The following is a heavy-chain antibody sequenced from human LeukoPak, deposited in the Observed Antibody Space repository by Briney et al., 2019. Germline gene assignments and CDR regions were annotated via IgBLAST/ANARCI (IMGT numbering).Heavy chain of an antibody. CDR3: ARFRTWGDKAFDY. V-gene: IGHV3-30*03. CDR1: GFTFSSYG. D-gene: IGHD2-21*02. Sequence: GGSLRLSCAASGFTFSSYGMHWVRQAPGKGLEWVAVISYDGSNKYYADSVKGRFTISRDNSKNTLYLQMNSLRAEDTAVYYCARFRTWGDKAFDYWGQGTLVTVSS. J-gene: IGHJ4*02. CDR2: ISYDGSNK.